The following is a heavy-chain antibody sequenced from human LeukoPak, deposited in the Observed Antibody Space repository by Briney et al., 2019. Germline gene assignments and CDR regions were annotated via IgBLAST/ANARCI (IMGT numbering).Heavy chain of an antibody. V-gene: IGHV3-66*02. CDR1: GFTVSRNY. D-gene: IGHD1-1*01. J-gene: IGHJ4*02. CDR3: ATGGNSFFDH. Sequence: PGGSLRLSCAASGFTVSRNYMTWIRQAPGKGLEWVSVIYGGGTTLYANSVKGRFTIFRDSSKNTLSLQMNSLRVEDTAVYYCATGGNSFFDHWSQGTLVTVSS. CDR2: IYGGGTT.